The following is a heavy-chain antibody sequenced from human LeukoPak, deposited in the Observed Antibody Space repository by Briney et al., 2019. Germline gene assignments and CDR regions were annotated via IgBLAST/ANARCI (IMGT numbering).Heavy chain of an antibody. V-gene: IGHV4-34*01. CDR2: INHSGST. CDR1: GGSFSGYY. Sequence: SETLSLTCAVYGGSFSGYYWSWIRQPPGKGLEWIGEINHSGSTNYNPSLKSRGTISVDTSKNQFSLKLSSVTAADTAVYYCARGLRGYYDSSGYYYFDYWGQGTLVTVSS. D-gene: IGHD3-22*01. J-gene: IGHJ4*02. CDR3: ARGLRGYYDSSGYYYFDY.